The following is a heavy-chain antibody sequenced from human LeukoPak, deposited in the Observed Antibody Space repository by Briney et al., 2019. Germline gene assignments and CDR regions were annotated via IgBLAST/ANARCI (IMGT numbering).Heavy chain of an antibody. V-gene: IGHV1-69*04. CDR2: IIPIFGIA. J-gene: IGHJ6*02. CDR1: GGTFSSYA. Sequence: SVKVSCKASGGTFSSYAISWVRQAPGQGLEWMGRIIPIFGIANYAQKFQGRVTITADKSTSTAYMELSSLRSEDTAVYYCARDVVTVYYGMDVWGQGTTVTVSS. D-gene: IGHD3-22*01. CDR3: ARDVVTVYYGMDV.